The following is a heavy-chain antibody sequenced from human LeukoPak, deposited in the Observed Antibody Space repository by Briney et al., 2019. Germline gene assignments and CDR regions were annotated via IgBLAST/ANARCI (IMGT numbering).Heavy chain of an antibody. V-gene: IGHV3-21*04. D-gene: IGHD3-10*01. CDR2: ISSSSSYI. CDR1: GFTFSSYT. Sequence: PGGSLRLSCAASGFTFSSYTMDWVRQAPGKGLEWVSSISSSSSYIYYADSVKGRFTISRDNAKNSLYLQMNSLRAEDTAVYYCARESGSGSFSAFDIWGQGTMVTVSS. J-gene: IGHJ3*02. CDR3: ARESGSGSFSAFDI.